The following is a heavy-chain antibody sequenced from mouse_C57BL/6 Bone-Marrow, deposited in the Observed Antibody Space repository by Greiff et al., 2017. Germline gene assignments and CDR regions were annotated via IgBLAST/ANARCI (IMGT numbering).Heavy chain of an antibody. CDR2: IHPNSGST. CDR1: GYTFTSYW. D-gene: IGHD2-2*01. V-gene: IGHV1-64*01. J-gene: IGHJ3*01. CDR3: ARRGVTTPLAY. Sequence: VQLQQPGAELVKPGASVKLSCKASGYTFTSYWMHWVKQRPGQGLEWIGMIHPNSGSTNYNEKFKSKATLTVDKSSSTAYMQLSSLTSEDSAVYYCARRGVTTPLAYWGQGTLVTVSA.